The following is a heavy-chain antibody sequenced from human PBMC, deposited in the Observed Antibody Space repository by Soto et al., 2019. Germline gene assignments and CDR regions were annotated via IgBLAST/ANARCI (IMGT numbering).Heavy chain of an antibody. Sequence: SETLSLTCAVYGGSFSGYYWSWIRQPPGKGLEWIGEINHSGSTNYNPSLKSRVTISVDTSKNQFSLKLSSVTAADTAVYYCAKSGRYCSGGSCSFDYWGQGTLVTVSS. CDR2: INHSGST. CDR1: GGSFSGYY. J-gene: IGHJ4*02. D-gene: IGHD2-15*01. CDR3: AKSGRYCSGGSCSFDY. V-gene: IGHV4-34*01.